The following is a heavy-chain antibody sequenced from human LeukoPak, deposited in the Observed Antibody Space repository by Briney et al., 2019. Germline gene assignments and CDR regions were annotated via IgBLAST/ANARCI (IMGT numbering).Heavy chain of an antibody. D-gene: IGHD1-26*01. Sequence: GGSLRLSCAASGFTLSNYGMSWVRQAPGKGLEWVAGISGSGGGTNYADSVKGRFTISRDNSKNTLFLQMNSLRAEDTAVYYCAKGRGGTYYSWDYWGQGTLVTVSS. J-gene: IGHJ4*02. V-gene: IGHV3-23*01. CDR3: AKGRGGTYYSWDY. CDR2: ISGSGGGT. CDR1: GFTLSNYG.